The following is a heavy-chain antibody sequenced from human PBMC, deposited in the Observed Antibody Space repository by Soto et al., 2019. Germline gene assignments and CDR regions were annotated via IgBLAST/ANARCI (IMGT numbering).Heavy chain of an antibody. Sequence: GGSLRLSCAASGFSFRNYGMHWVRRVPGKGLEWVSGISWHSGIIGYADSVRGRFTISRDNAKNSLYLQMNSLRPEDTALYYCVKEKLYSNYEYYFDSWGQGTLVTVSS. V-gene: IGHV3-9*01. CDR3: VKEKLYSNYEYYFDS. CDR2: ISWHSGII. CDR1: GFSFRNYG. J-gene: IGHJ4*02. D-gene: IGHD4-4*01.